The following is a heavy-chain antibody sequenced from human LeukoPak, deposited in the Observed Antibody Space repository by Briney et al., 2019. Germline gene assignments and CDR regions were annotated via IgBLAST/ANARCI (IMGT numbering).Heavy chain of an antibody. D-gene: IGHD3-16*01. Sequence: TSETLSLTCAVYGGSFSGYYWSWIRQPPGKGLEWIGEINHSGSTNYNPSLKSRVTISVDTSKNQFSLKLSSVTAADTAVYYCARETSQKGAHYMDVWGKGTTVTISS. J-gene: IGHJ6*03. V-gene: IGHV4-34*01. CDR2: INHSGST. CDR1: GGSFSGYY. CDR3: ARETSQKGAHYMDV.